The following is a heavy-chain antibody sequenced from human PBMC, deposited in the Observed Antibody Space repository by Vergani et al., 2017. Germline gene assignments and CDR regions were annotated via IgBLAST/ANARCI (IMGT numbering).Heavy chain of an antibody. V-gene: IGHV1-69*06. J-gene: IGHJ6*03. CDR3: ARGWEPLEGVRDYYYYYMDV. CDR1: GGTFSSYA. CDR2: IIPIFGTA. D-gene: IGHD1-26*01. Sequence: QVQLVQSGAEVKKPGSSVKVSCKASGGTFSSYALSWVRQAPGQGLEWMGGIIPIFGTANYAQKFQGRVTITADKSTSTAYMELSSLRSEDTAVYYCARGWEPLEGVRDYYYYYMDVWGKGTTVTVSS.